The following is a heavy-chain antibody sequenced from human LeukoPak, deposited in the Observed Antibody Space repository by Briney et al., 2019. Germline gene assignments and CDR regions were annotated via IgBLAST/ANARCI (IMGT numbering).Heavy chain of an antibody. CDR2: IYYSGST. CDR1: GGSISSYY. Sequence: SETLPLTCTVSGGSISSYYWSWIRRPPGKGLEWIGYIYYSGSTYYNPSLKSRVTISVDTSKNQFSLKLSSVTAADTAVYYCASDSGSIYYFDYWGQGTLVTVSS. D-gene: IGHD2-21*01. CDR3: ASDSGSIYYFDY. V-gene: IGHV4-59*08. J-gene: IGHJ4*02.